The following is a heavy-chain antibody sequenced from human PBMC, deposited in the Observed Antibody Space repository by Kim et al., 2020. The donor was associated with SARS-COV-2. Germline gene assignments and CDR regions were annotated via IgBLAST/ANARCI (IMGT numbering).Heavy chain of an antibody. V-gene: IGHV3-11*04. CDR3: ARGPNYSPFDY. J-gene: IGHJ4*02. Sequence: TYYDESVRDRLTLPKHNDKNSLYLQMNSLRGEDTSVYYCARGPNYSPFDYWGQGTLVTVSS. CDR2: T. D-gene: IGHD4-4*01.